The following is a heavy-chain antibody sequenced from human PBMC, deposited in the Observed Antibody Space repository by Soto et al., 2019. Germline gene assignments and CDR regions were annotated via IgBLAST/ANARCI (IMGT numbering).Heavy chain of an antibody. CDR1: GFTVSSNY. CDR3: ARGHPAGDYNMNYGMDV. D-gene: IGHD4-17*01. CDR2: IYSGGST. V-gene: IGHV3-66*01. J-gene: IGHJ6*02. Sequence: PWGSLRLSCAASGFTVSSNYMSWVRQAPGKGLEWVSVIYSGGSTYYADSVKGRFTISRDNSKNTLYLQMNSLRAEDTAVYYCARGHPAGDYNMNYGMDVWGQGTTVTVSS.